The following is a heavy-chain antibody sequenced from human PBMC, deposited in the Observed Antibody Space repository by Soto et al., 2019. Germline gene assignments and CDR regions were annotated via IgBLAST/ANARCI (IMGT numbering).Heavy chain of an antibody. CDR3: ARGRYCLTGRCFPNWFDS. J-gene: IGHJ5*01. D-gene: IGHD2-15*01. Sequence: SETRSLSCSVSGDSISAVDYFWAWIRQPPGQALEYIGYIYKSATTYYNPSFESRVAISLDTSKSQFSLNVTSVTAADTAVYFCARGRYCLTGRCFPNWFDSWGQGTLVTVS. CDR2: IYKSATT. CDR1: GDSISAVDYF. V-gene: IGHV4-30-4*01.